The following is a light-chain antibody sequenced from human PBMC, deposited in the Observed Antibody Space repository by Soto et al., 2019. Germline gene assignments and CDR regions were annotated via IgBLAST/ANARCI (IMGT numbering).Light chain of an antibody. CDR3: CSHASGRYV. Sequence: QSALTQPASVSGSPGQSITISCSGSSSDVGSYNLVSWYQQHPGKAPKLMIYEGSKRPSGVSNRFSGSKSGNTASLTISGLQAEDEADYSCCSHASGRYVFGSGTKLTVL. V-gene: IGLV2-23*01. CDR1: SSDVGSYNL. CDR2: EGS. J-gene: IGLJ1*01.